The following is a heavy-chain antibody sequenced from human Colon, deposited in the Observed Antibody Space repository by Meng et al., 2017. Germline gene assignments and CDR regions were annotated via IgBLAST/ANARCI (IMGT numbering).Heavy chain of an antibody. CDR3: ASHSGTNTGDS. CDR1: EDTFSSYN. CDR2: IILFLGVP. D-gene: IGHD1-26*01. V-gene: IGHV1-69*02. J-gene: IGHJ5*01. Sequence: QVQLMQSEAEVTNPGSSLSLSCTSSEDTFSSYNVSWVRQAAGQGLEWIGMIILFLGVPNSAKKCQGRVASSADKSTSTAYMELTSMTSEDSAVYYCASHSGTNTGDSWGQGTLVTVSS.